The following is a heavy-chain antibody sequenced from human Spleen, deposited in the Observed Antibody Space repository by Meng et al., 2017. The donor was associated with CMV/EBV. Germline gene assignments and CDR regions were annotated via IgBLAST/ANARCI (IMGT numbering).Heavy chain of an antibody. CDR1: GGSISSYY. V-gene: IGHV4-59*01. D-gene: IGHD2-2*01. J-gene: IGHJ4*02. CDR3: ARFDCGSTSCPFDY. CDR2: IYYSGST. Sequence: SETLSLTCTVSGGSISSYYWSWIRQPPGKGLEWIGYIYYSGSTNYNPSLKSRVTISVDTSKNQFSLKLSSVTAADTAVYYCARFDCGSTSCPFDYWGQGTLVTVSS.